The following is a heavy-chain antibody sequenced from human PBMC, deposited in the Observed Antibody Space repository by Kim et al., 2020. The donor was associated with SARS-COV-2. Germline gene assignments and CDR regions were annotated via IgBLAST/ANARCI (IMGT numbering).Heavy chain of an antibody. J-gene: IGHJ5*02. CDR3: AREVAAASNNWFDP. Sequence: DAQKFQGRVSMTRDTSTSTAYMELSRLRSDDTAVYFCAREVAAASNNWFDPWGQGTLVTVSS. V-gene: IGHV1-2*02. D-gene: IGHD2-2*01.